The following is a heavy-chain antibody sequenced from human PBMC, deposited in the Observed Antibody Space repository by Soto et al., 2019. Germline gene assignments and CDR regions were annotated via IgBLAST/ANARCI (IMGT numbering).Heavy chain of an antibody. V-gene: IGHV3-72*01. D-gene: IGHD2-8*02. J-gene: IGHJ4*02. CDR1: GFSFSDHY. Sequence: EVQLVESGGGLVQPGGSLRLSCAASGFSFSDHYMDWVRQASGKGLEWVGRIRNKANSYTAEYAASVKGRFTVSRDDSKNSLYLEMNSLKIEDTALYYCFRAGTGVQLDFWGQGTLVTVSS. CDR2: IRNKANSYTA. CDR3: FRAGTGVQLDF.